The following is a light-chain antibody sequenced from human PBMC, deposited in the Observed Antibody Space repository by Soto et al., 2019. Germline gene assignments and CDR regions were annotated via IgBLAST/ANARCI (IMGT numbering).Light chain of an antibody. CDR2: AAT. CDR1: QTIRAY. CDR3: QQSYSTPWT. J-gene: IGKJ1*01. Sequence: DIQLTQSPSSLSASAGDRVTITCRASQTIRAYLNWYQQKSGKAPKLLIYAATNLHSGVPSRFSGSGSGTDFTLTISSLQPDDFATYYCQQSYSTPWTFGQGTRVEIK. V-gene: IGKV1-39*01.